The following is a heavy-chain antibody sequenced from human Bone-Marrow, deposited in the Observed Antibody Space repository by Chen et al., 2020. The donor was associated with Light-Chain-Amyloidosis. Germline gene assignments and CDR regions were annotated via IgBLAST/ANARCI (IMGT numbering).Heavy chain of an antibody. CDR1: GFTFSRYF. D-gene: IGHD3-3*01. CDR2: IGEDGYEK. J-gene: IGHJ1*01. Sequence: EVRLVESGGGLVQPGGSLRLSCAASGFTFSRYFMSWVRQAPGKGLEWVANIGEDGYEKYYVQSVKGRFTISSDNAKHAVYLQMHGLGAEDSTIYFCARESSVAAPCDLVYWGQGIRGTVSA. V-gene: IGHV3-7*01. CDR3: ARESSVAAPCDLVY.